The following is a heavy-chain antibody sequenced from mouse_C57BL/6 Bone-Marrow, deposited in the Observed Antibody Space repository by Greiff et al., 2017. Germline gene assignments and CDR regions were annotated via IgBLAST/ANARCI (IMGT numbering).Heavy chain of an antibody. J-gene: IGHJ2*01. CDR1: GYTFTSYW. CDR3: ARQYYYGSSNYFDY. V-gene: IGHV1-69*01. Sequence: VQLQQSGAELVMPGASVKLSCKASGYTFTSYWMHWVKQRPGQGLEWIGEIDPSDSYTNYNQKFKGKSTLTVDKSSSTAYMQLSSLTSEDSAVYYCARQYYYGSSNYFDYWGQGTTLTVSS. D-gene: IGHD1-1*01. CDR2: IDPSDSYT.